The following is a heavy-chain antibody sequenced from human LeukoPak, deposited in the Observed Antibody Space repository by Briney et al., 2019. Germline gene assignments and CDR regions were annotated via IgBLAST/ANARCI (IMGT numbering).Heavy chain of an antibody. J-gene: IGHJ4*02. CDR3: ARDRRDDYGDYGNFDY. CDR2: INHSGST. Sequence: SETLSLTCAVYGGSFSGYYWSWIRQPPGKGLEWIGEINHSGSTNYNPSLKSRVTISVDTSKNQFSLKLSSVTAADTAVYYCARDRRDDYGDYGNFDYWGQGTLVTVSS. D-gene: IGHD4-17*01. V-gene: IGHV4-34*01. CDR1: GGSFSGYY.